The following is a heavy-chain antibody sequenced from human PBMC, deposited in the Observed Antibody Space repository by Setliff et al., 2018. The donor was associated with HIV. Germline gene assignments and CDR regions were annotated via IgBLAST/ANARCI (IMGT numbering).Heavy chain of an antibody. Sequence: ASVKVPCKDSGYTFTSYAMHWVRQAPGQRLEWMGWINAGNVNTKYSQKFQGRVTITRDTSAITVYMGLSSVRAEDTSVYSCARSRSGWSSPFDYWGQGTLVTVSS. CDR1: GYTFTSYA. J-gene: IGHJ4*02. V-gene: IGHV1-3*01. D-gene: IGHD6-19*01. CDR2: INAGNVNT. CDR3: ARSRSGWSSPFDY.